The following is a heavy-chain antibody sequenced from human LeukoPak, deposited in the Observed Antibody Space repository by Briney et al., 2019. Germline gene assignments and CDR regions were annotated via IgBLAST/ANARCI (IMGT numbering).Heavy chain of an antibody. CDR3: ARDAGGAFGNYVNYFDY. CDR1: GLILSSYG. J-gene: IGHJ4*02. V-gene: IGHV3-33*01. Sequence: GGSLRLSCAASGLILSSYGIHWVRQAPGKGLEWVAVIWYDGTNIYYGDSVKGRFSISRDDSKNTVYLQMDSLRAEDTAGYYCARDAGGAFGNYVNYFDYWGRGTLVTVSS. CDR2: IWYDGTNI. D-gene: IGHD4-11*01.